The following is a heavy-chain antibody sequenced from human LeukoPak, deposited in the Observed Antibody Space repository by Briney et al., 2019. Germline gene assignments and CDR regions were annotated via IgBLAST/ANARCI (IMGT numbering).Heavy chain of an antibody. J-gene: IGHJ4*02. V-gene: IGHV4-59*08. CDR2: IYYSGST. Sequence: SETLSLTCTVSDDSINSHYWTWIRQPPGKGLEWTGYIYYSGSTNYNPSLKSRVTISVDTSKNQFSLKLSSVTAADTAVYYCARTPLRYFDWLPRAYFDYWGQGTLVTVSS. D-gene: IGHD3-9*01. CDR3: ARTPLRYFDWLPRAYFDY. CDR1: DDSINSHY.